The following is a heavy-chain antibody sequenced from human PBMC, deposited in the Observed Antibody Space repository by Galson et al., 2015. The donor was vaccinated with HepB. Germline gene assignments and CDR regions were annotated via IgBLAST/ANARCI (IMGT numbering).Heavy chain of an antibody. CDR1: GFTFSSYG. Sequence: SLRLSCAASGFTFSSYGMHWVRQAPGKGLEWVAVISYDGSNKYYADSVKGRFTISRDNSKNTLYLQMNSLRAEDTAVYYCAKDKPTRGYYDSSGYYSPIFDYWGQGTLVTVSS. D-gene: IGHD3-22*01. V-gene: IGHV3-30*18. CDR2: ISYDGSNK. CDR3: AKDKPTRGYYDSSGYYSPIFDY. J-gene: IGHJ4*02.